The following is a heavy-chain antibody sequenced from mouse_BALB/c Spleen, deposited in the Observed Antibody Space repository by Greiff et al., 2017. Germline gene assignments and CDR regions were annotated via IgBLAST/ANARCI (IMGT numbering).Heavy chain of an antibody. J-gene: IGHJ3*01. V-gene: IGHV14-4*02. Sequence: EVQLQQSGAELVRSGASVKLSCTASGFNIKDYYMHWVKQRPEQGLEWIGWIDPENGDTEYAPKFQGKATMTADTSSNTAYLQLSSLTSEDTAVYYCNEGVYDGYYGFAYWGQGTLVTVSA. D-gene: IGHD2-3*01. CDR2: IDPENGDT. CDR1: GFNIKDYY. CDR3: NEGVYDGYYGFAY.